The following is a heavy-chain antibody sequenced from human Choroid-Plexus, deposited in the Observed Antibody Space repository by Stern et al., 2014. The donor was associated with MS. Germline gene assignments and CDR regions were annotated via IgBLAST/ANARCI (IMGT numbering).Heavy chain of an antibody. CDR2: ASYDGSNK. CDR3: AKDRQYLTYFFDH. CDR1: GFTFGSCA. Sequence: VQLLESGGGVVQPGRPLRLSCVASGFTFGSCAMHWVRQAPGKGLEWAAGASYDGSNKYYADSVKGRFTISRDNSQNTLYMQMSSLRPEDTAVYYCAKDRQYLTYFFDHWGQGSLVTVSS. D-gene: IGHD2/OR15-2a*01. V-gene: IGHV3-30*18. J-gene: IGHJ5*02.